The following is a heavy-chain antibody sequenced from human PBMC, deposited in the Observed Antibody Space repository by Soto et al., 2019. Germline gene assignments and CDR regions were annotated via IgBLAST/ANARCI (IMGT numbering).Heavy chain of an antibody. CDR1: AGSISCSRYF. D-gene: IGHD3-22*01. J-gene: IGHJ4*02. V-gene: IGHV4-39*01. Sequence: PSETLSLTCTVTAGSISCSRYFLGWIRQPPGKGLEWIGSIHYSGTTYYNPSLKSRVTMSVDTSNNQFSLKLSSVTAADTAVYYCARLAPDTYYYDTSGYSADYWGQGALVTVSS. CDR2: IHYSGTT. CDR3: ARLAPDTYYYDTSGYSADY.